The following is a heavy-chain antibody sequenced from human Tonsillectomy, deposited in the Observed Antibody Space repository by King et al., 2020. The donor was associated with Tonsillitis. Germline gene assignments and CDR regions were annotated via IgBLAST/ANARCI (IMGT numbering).Heavy chain of an antibody. V-gene: IGHV3-33*08. CDR3: ARDYAVRSSTWYFFDY. Sequence: VQLVESGGGVVQPGRSLRLSCAASGFTFSSYGMHWVRQAPGKGLEWVAAIWYDGSNKYYEDSVKGRFTISRDNSNNTLYLQMNSLRAEDTAVYYCARDYAVRSSTWYFFDYWGRGTLVTVSS. CDR1: GFTFSSYG. J-gene: IGHJ4*02. CDR2: IWYDGSNK. D-gene: IGHD6-13*01.